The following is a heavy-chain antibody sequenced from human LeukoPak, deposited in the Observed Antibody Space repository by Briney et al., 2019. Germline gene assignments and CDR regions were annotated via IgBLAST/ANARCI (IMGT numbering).Heavy chain of an antibody. D-gene: IGHD2-15*01. CDR3: AKRYCSGGSCYMGFDY. CDR2: ISSSGGST. CDR1: GFTFSSYG. Sequence: GGSLRLSCAASGFTFSSYGMSWVRQAPGKGLEWVSAISSSGGSTYYADSVKGRFTISRDNSKNTLYLQMNSLRAEDTAVYYCAKRYCSGGSCYMGFDYWGQGTLVAVSS. J-gene: IGHJ4*02. V-gene: IGHV3-23*01.